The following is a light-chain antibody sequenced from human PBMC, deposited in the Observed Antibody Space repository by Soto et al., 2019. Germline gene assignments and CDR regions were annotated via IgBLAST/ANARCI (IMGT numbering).Light chain of an antibody. CDR1: SSDVGGYNY. V-gene: IGLV2-14*03. J-gene: IGLJ1*01. Sequence: QSALTQPASVSGSPVQSITISCTGTSSDVGGYNYVSWYQHHPCKAPKLIIYDVSNRPSGVSNPFSGSKSGNTASLTISGLQPEDEADYYCSSYTTSNTRQIVFGTGTKVTVL. CDR3: SSYTTSNTRQIV. CDR2: DVS.